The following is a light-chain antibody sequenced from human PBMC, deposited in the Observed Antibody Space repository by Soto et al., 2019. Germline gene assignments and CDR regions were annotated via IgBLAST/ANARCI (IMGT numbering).Light chain of an antibody. J-gene: IGKJ5*01. CDR1: QSVSSIY. Sequence: EIVLTQSPGTLSLSPGERATLSCRASQSVSSIYLAWYQQKPGQAPSLLIYATSSRATGILDRFSGSGSGTDFSLTISRLEPEDFAVYYCQQYGSSPITFGQGTRLEIK. V-gene: IGKV3-20*01. CDR2: ATS. CDR3: QQYGSSPIT.